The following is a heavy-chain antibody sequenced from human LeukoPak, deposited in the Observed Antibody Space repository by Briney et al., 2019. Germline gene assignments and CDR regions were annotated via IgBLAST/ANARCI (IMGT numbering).Heavy chain of an antibody. CDR3: AREGPKGYCSGGSCYGLDY. V-gene: IGHV1-46*01. Sequence: XXXPSGGSTSYAQKFQGRVTMTRDTSTSTVYMELSSLRSEDTAVYYCAREGPKGYCSGGSCYGLDYWGQGTLVTVSS. D-gene: IGHD2-15*01. J-gene: IGHJ4*02. CDR2: XXPSGGST.